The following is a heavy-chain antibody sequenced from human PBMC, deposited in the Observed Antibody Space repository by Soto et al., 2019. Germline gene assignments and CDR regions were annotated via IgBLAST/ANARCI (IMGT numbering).Heavy chain of an antibody. D-gene: IGHD3-22*01. Sequence: PGESLKISCKGSGYSFTSYWIGWVRQMPGKGLEWMGIIYPGDSDTRYSPSFQGQVTISADKSISTAYLQWSSLKASDTAMYFCARPGREPYDSDDYYSWFDKWGQGTPVTVSS. J-gene: IGHJ4*02. CDR3: ARPGREPYDSDDYYSWFDK. V-gene: IGHV5-51*01. CDR2: IYPGDSDT. CDR1: GYSFTSYW.